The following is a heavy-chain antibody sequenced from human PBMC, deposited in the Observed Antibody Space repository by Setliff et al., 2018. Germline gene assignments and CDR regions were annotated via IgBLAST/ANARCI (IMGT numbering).Heavy chain of an antibody. V-gene: IGHV3-74*01. CDR3: VRGYCSSSSCYGTMGY. CDR1: FDSMTNYY. Sequence: PSETLSLTCTVSFDSMTNYYWTWVRLPPGKGLEWVSRINSDGSTTNYADSVKGRFTISRDNAKNTLYLQMNSLRAEDTAVYYCVRGYCSSSSCYGTMGYWGQGTLVTVSS. CDR2: INSDGSTT. D-gene: IGHD2-2*01. J-gene: IGHJ4*02.